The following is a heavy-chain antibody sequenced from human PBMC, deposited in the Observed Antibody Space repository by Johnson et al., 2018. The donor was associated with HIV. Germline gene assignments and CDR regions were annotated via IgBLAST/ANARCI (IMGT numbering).Heavy chain of an antibody. V-gene: IGHV3-53*01. CDR3: ARGNYDFWSGRHRGAFDI. CDR1: GFTVSSNY. Sequence: VQLVESGGGVVQPGRSLRLSCAAYGFTVSSNYMSWVRQAPGKGLEWVSVIYSGGSTYYADSVKGRFTISRDNSKNTLYLQRNSLRAEDTAVYYCARGNYDFWSGRHRGAFDIWGQGTMVTVSS. CDR2: IYSGGST. J-gene: IGHJ3*02. D-gene: IGHD3-3*01.